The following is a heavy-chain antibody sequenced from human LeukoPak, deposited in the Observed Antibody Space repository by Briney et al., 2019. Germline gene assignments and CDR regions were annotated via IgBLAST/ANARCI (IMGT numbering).Heavy chain of an antibody. CDR1: GGSFSGYY. J-gene: IGHJ5*02. CDR2: INHSGST. V-gene: IGHV4-34*01. CDR3: ARGGYYYGSGSYYRIPSSWFDP. Sequence: PSETLSLTCAVYGGSFSGYYWSWIRQPPGKGRKWIGEINHSGSTNYNPSLKSRVTISVDTSKNQFSLKLSSVTAADTAVYYCARGGYYYGSGSYYRIPSSWFDPWGQGTLVTVSS. D-gene: IGHD3-10*01.